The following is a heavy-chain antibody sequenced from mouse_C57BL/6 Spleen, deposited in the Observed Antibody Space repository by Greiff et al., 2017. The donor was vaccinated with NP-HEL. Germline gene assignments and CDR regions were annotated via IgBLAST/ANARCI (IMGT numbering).Heavy chain of an antibody. CDR3: ARSYSSPYYFDY. J-gene: IGHJ2*01. D-gene: IGHD3-2*02. Sequence: VQLQQPGAELVMPGASVKLSCKASGYTFTSYWMHWVKQRPGQGLEWIGEIDPSDSYTNYNQKFKGKSTLTVDKSSSTAYMQLSSLTSEDSAVYYCARSYSSPYYFDYWGQGTTLTVSS. CDR1: GYTFTSYW. CDR2: IDPSDSYT. V-gene: IGHV1-69*01.